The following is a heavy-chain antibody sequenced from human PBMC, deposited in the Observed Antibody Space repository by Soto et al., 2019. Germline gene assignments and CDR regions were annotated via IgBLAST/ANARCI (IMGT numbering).Heavy chain of an antibody. CDR2: LSGSGTST. CDR1: AFPFRTYG. CDR3: AKATTNGGWFNPFDS. J-gene: IGHJ4*02. Sequence: GGSLRISCAASAFPFRTYGMHWVRQAPGKGLEWVSGLSGSGTSTYYADSVKGRFTISRDNSRDTLFLQMNSLTADDTAVYYCAKATTNGGWFNPFDSWGQGALVTVSS. D-gene: IGHD6-19*01. V-gene: IGHV3-23*01.